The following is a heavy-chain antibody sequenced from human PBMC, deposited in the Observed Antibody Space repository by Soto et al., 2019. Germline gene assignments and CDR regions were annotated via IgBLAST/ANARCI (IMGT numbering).Heavy chain of an antibody. J-gene: IGHJ5*02. CDR1: GGSISSYY. CDR2: IYYSGST. CDR3: ARAGITMVRTPVGWFDP. V-gene: IGHV4-59*01. Sequence: SETLSLTCTVSGGSISSYYWSWIRQPPGKGLEWIGYIYYSGSTNYNPSLKSRVTISVDTSKNQFSLKLSSVTAADTAVYYCARAGITMVRTPVGWFDPWGQGTLVTV. D-gene: IGHD3-10*01.